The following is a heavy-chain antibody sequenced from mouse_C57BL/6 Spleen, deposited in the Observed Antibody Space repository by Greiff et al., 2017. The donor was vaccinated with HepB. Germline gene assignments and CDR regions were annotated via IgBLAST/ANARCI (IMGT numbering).Heavy chain of an antibody. CDR3: AREGLPNYFDY. CDR1: GYSITSGYY. D-gene: IGHD2-4*01. CDR2: ISYDGSN. Sequence: EVKLQESGPGLVKPSQSLSLTCSVTGYSITSGYYWNWIRQFPGNKLEWMGYISYDGSNNYNPSLKNRISITRDTSKNQFFLKLNSVTTEDTATYYCAREGLPNYFDYWGQGTTLTVSS. J-gene: IGHJ2*01. V-gene: IGHV3-6*01.